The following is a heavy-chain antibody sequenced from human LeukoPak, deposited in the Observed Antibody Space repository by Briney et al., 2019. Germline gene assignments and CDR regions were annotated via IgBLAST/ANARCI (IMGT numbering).Heavy chain of an antibody. CDR1: GGTFSSYA. J-gene: IGHJ3*02. Sequence: SVQVSCKASGGTFSSYAISWVRQAPGQGLEWMGGIIPIFGTANYAQKFQGRVTITADESTSTAYMELSSLRSEDTAVYYCARVTTYGKSAFDIWGQGTMVTVSS. CDR2: IIPIFGTA. D-gene: IGHD3-3*01. V-gene: IGHV1-69*13. CDR3: ARVTTYGKSAFDI.